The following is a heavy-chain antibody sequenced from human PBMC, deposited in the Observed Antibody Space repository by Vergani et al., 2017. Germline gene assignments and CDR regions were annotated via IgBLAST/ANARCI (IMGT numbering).Heavy chain of an antibody. J-gene: IGHJ4*02. CDR3: ARDRNYYFDY. Sequence: QVQLQESGPGLVKPSETLSLTCTVSGGSISSYYWSWIRQPPGKGLEWIGYIYYSWSTNYNPSLKSRVTISVDTSKNQFSLKLSSVTAADTAVYYCARDRNYYFDYWGQGTLVTVSS. D-gene: IGHD1-1*01. CDR2: IYYSWST. V-gene: IGHV4-59*01. CDR1: GGSISSYY.